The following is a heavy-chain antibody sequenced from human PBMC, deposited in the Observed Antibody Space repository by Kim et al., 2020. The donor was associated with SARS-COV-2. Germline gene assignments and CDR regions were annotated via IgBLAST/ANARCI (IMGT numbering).Heavy chain of an antibody. CDR1: GFTFSSYW. CDR3: ARVPGRERLYYYYGMDV. D-gene: IGHD1-1*01. J-gene: IGHJ6*02. CDR2: IKQDGSEK. Sequence: GGSLRLSCAASGFTFSSYWMSWVRQAPGKGLEWVANIKQDGSEKYYVDSVKGRFTISRDNAKNSLYLQMNSLRAEDTAVYYCARVPGRERLYYYYGMDVWGQGTTVTVSS. V-gene: IGHV3-7*03.